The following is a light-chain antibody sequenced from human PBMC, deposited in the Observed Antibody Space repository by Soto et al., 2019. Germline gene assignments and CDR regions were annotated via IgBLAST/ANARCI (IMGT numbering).Light chain of an antibody. CDR1: QRVSSDY. CDR3: QQYGGSPT. Sequence: EVVLAQSPGALSLSPGESATLSCRASQRVSSDYLGWYQQKPGXSPXVLIHGASSRAPGIPDRFSGRASGTDFTLTISRLEPEDFGVYYCQQYGGSPTFGQGTRLEIK. CDR2: GAS. V-gene: IGKV3-20*01. J-gene: IGKJ5*01.